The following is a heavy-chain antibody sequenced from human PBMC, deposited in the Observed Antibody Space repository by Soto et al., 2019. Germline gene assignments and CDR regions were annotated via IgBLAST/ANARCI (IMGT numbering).Heavy chain of an antibody. CDR3: TTDFWNAPMVRGVIPIGY. V-gene: IGHV3-15*01. Sequence: GGSLRLSCAASGFTFSSYSMNWVRQAPGKGLEWVGRIKSKTDGGTTDYAAPVKGRFTISRDDSKNTLYLQMNSLKTEDTAVYYCTTDFWNAPMVRGVIPIGYWGQGTLVTVSS. CDR1: GFTFSSYS. CDR2: IKSKTDGGTT. D-gene: IGHD3-10*01. J-gene: IGHJ4*02.